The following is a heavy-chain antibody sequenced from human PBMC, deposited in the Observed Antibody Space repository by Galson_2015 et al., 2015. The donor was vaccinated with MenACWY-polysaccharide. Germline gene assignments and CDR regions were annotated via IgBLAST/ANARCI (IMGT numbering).Heavy chain of an antibody. Sequence: SLRLSCAASGFTFSSYSMNWVRQAPGKGLEWVSYISSGGTIYYADSVKGRFTISRDNAKNSLYLQMNSLRDDDTAVYYCARVLKALVGATPDYWGQGTLATVSS. CDR1: GFTFSSYS. CDR2: ISSGGTI. CDR3: ARVLKALVGATPDY. J-gene: IGHJ4*02. D-gene: IGHD1-26*01. V-gene: IGHV3-48*02.